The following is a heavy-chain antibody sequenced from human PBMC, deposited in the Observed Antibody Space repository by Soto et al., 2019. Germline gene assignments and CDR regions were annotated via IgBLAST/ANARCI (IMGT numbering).Heavy chain of an antibody. V-gene: IGHV1-2*04. CDR3: AREGSHPVWGSYRPTLDAFDI. CDR1: GYTFTGYY. CDR2: INPNSGGT. Sequence: ASVKVSCKASGYTFTGYYMHWVRQAPGQGLEWMGWINPNSGGTNYAQKFQGWVTMTRDTSISTAYMDLSRLRSDDTAVYYFAREGSHPVWGSYRPTLDAFDIWGQGTMVTVSS. D-gene: IGHD3-16*02. J-gene: IGHJ3*02.